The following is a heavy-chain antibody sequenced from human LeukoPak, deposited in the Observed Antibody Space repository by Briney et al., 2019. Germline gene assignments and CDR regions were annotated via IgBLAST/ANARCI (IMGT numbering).Heavy chain of an antibody. D-gene: IGHD3-10*01. CDR2: ISWNSGSI. CDR1: GFTFDDYA. Sequence: GGSLRLSCAASGFTFDDYAMHWVRQAPGKGLEWVSGISWNSGSIGYADSVKGRFTISRDNAKNSLYLQMNSLRAEDTALYYCARRELLRSAFDIWGQGTMVTVSS. V-gene: IGHV3-9*01. J-gene: IGHJ3*02. CDR3: ARRELLRSAFDI.